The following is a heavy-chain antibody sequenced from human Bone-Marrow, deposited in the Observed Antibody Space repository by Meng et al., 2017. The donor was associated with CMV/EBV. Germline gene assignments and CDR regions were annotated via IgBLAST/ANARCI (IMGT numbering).Heavy chain of an antibody. J-gene: IGHJ4*02. CDR2: IYYSGST. Sequence: SETLSLTCTVSGVSISSYYWSWIRQPPGKGLEWIAYIYYSGSTNYNPSLNSRVTISVDPSKTQFSLKLSSVTAADTAVYYCARALPGGAVDYWGQGTRVTGSS. D-gene: IGHD1-26*01. CDR1: GVSISSYY. CDR3: ARALPGGAVDY. V-gene: IGHV4-59*01.